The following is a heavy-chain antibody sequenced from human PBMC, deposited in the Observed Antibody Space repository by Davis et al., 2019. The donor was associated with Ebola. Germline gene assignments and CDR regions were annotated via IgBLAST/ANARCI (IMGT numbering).Heavy chain of an antibody. CDR3: ATGSERYYYGSGSYYDAFDI. V-gene: IGHV4-34*01. CDR1: GFTFSSYG. D-gene: IGHD3-10*01. J-gene: IGHJ3*02. Sequence: ESLKISCAASGFTFSSYGMHWVRQPPGKGLEWIWEINHRGSTNYNPSLKSRVTISVYTSKNQFSLKLSSVTAADTAVYYCATGSERYYYGSGSYYDAFDIWGQGTMVTVSS. CDR2: INHRGST.